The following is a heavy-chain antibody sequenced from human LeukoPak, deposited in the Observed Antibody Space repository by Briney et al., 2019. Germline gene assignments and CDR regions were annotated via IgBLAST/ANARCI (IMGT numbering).Heavy chain of an antibody. J-gene: IGHJ4*02. Sequence: PSETLSLTCTVSGGSISSYYWSWIRQPPGKGLEWIGYIYYSGSTNYNPSLKSRVTISVDTSKNQFSLKLSSVTAADTAVYYCARSDYDLLTGYSAVYFDFWGQGALVAVSS. D-gene: IGHD3-9*01. CDR2: IYYSGST. CDR1: GGSISSYY. V-gene: IGHV4-59*01. CDR3: ARSDYDLLTGYSAVYFDF.